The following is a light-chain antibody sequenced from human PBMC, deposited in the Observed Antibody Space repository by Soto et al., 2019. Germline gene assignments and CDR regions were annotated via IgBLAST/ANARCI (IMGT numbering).Light chain of an antibody. CDR1: SSNIGAGYY. V-gene: IGLV1-40*01. Sequence: QAVVTQPPSVSGAPGQRVTISCTGSSSNIGAGYYVHWYQQLPGTAPKLLIYGNSNRPSGVPDRFSGSKSGTSASLAITGLQAEDEADYYCQSYDSSLSGSHVVFGGGTKVTVL. CDR3: QSYDSSLSGSHVV. CDR2: GNS. J-gene: IGLJ2*01.